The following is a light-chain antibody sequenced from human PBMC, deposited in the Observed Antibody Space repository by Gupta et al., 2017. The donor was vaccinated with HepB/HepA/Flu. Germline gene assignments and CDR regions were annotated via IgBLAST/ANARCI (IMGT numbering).Light chain of an antibody. J-gene: IGKJ1*01. V-gene: IGKV4-1*01. Sequence: DIVMTQSPDSLAVSLGERATINCKSSQTVLYSSNNKNYLAWYQQKPGQPPKLLINWASTRESGVPDRFSGRGSGTDFTLTISSLQAEDVAVYYCQQYDSAPPTFGQGTKVEIK. CDR2: WAS. CDR3: QQYDSAPPT. CDR1: QTVLYSSNNKNY.